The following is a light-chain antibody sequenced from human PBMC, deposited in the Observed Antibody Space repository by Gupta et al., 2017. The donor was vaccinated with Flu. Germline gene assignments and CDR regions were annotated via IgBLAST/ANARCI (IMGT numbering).Light chain of an antibody. J-gene: IGKJ3*01. CDR3: QQYDTWTPIT. CDR2: GAS. CDR1: QSVHSN. Sequence: EIVMTQSPGILSVSPGERVTLSCRASQSVHSNLAWYQQKPGQTPRLLFYGASTRATGIPARFSGSGSGTQFTLTISSLQSEDFAVYYCQQYDTWTPITFGPGTKVDIK. V-gene: IGKV3-15*01.